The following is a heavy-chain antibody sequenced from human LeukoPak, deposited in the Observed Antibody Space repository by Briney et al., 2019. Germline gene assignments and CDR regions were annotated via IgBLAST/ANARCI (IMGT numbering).Heavy chain of an antibody. CDR1: GGSISNYF. CDR3: TRGFLQIDY. Sequence: SETLSLTCTVSGGSISNYFWTWIRQPPGKGLEWIGYIYTSGNTNYNPSLESRVTMSVDTSKNQFSLRLNSVTAADTAIYYCTRGFLQIDYWGQGTLVTVSS. V-gene: IGHV4-4*09. J-gene: IGHJ4*02. CDR2: IYTSGNT.